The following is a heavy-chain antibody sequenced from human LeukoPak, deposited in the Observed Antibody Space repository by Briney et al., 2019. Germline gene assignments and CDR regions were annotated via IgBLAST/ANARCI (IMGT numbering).Heavy chain of an antibody. CDR1: GFTFDDYA. CDR3: AKGVFMFIAAAGTDYFDY. Sequence: GRSLRLSCAASGFTFDDYAMPWVRHAPGKGREWVSGISWNSGSIGYADCVKGRFTISRDNAKNSLCLQMNSLRAEDTALYYCAKGVFMFIAAAGTDYFDYWGQGTLVTVSS. J-gene: IGHJ4*02. V-gene: IGHV3-9*01. D-gene: IGHD6-13*01. CDR2: ISWNSGSI.